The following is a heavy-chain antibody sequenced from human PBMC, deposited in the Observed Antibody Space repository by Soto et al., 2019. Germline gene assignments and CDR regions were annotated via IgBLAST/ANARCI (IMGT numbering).Heavy chain of an antibody. D-gene: IGHD3-10*01. Sequence: PSETLSLTCTVSGGSVSSYYWSWIRQPPGKGLEWIGYIYYSGSTNYNPSLKSRVTISVDTSRNQFSLKLSSVTAADTAVYYCASGGSRGVGSFDYWGQGTLVTVSS. CDR3: ASGGSRGVGSFDY. J-gene: IGHJ4*02. V-gene: IGHV4-59*08. CDR1: GGSVSSYY. CDR2: IYYSGST.